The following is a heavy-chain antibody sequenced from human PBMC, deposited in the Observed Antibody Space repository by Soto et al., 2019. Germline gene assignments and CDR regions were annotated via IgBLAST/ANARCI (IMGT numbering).Heavy chain of an antibody. CDR3: ARALGDVARAFDI. J-gene: IGHJ3*02. CDR1: GYSFTSYW. V-gene: IGHV5-51*01. Sequence: GESLKISCKGSGYSFTSYWIGRVRQMPGKGLEWMGIIYPGDSDTRYSPSFQGQVTISADKSISTAYLQWSSLKASDTTIYYCARALGDVARAFDIWGQGTMVTVSS. D-gene: IGHD2-21*01. CDR2: IYPGDSDT.